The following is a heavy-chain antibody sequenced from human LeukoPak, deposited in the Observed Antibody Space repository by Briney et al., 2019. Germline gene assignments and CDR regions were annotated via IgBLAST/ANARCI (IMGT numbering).Heavy chain of an antibody. V-gene: IGHV4-59*01. Sequence: SETLSLTCAVYGGSFSGYYWSWIRQPPGKGLEWIGYIYYSGSTNHNPSLKSRVTISVDTSKNQFSLKLSSVTAADTAVYYCARDVAVTVFDYWGQGTLVTVSS. CDR1: GGSFSGYY. CDR2: IYYSGST. J-gene: IGHJ4*02. CDR3: ARDVAVTVFDY. D-gene: IGHD6-19*01.